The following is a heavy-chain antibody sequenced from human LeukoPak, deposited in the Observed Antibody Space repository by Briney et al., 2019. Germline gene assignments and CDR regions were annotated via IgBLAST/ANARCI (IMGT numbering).Heavy chain of an antibody. D-gene: IGHD4-11*01. Sequence: SVKVSCKASGGTFSSYAISWVRQAPGQGLEWMGGIIPTFGTANYAQKFQGRVAITTDESTSTAYMELRSLTSDDTAVYYCARDKAVTTELTQYFQHWGQGTLVTVSS. CDR1: GGTFSSYA. J-gene: IGHJ1*01. CDR2: IIPTFGTA. CDR3: ARDKAVTTELTQYFQH. V-gene: IGHV1-69*05.